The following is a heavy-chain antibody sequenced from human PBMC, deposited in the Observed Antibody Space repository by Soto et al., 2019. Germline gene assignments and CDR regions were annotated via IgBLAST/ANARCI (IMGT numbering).Heavy chain of an antibody. D-gene: IGHD3-3*02. J-gene: IGHJ6*02. CDR1: GYTWTSYA. CDR3: ARDPIRDGYGMDV. Sequence: GVPVKVVCKASGYTWTSYAGQRVLQAPGKRLEWMGWSNAGNGNTKYSQKFQGRVTITRDTSASTAYMELSSLRSEDTAVYYCARDPIRDGYGMDVWGQATTVTVYS. V-gene: IGHV1-3*01. CDR2: SNAGNGNT.